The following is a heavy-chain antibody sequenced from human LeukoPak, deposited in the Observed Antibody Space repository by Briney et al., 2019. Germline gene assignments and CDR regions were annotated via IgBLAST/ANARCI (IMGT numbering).Heavy chain of an antibody. CDR1: GFTFSSYA. CDR2: IKQDGSEK. V-gene: IGHV3-7*01. CDR3: ARGFSSGWYYYFDY. Sequence: GRSLRLSCAASGFTFSSYAMHWVRQAPGKGLEWVANIKQDGSEKYYVDSVKGRFTISRDNAKNSLYLQMNSLRAEDTAVYYCARGFSSGWYYYFDYWGQGTLVTVSS. J-gene: IGHJ4*02. D-gene: IGHD6-19*01.